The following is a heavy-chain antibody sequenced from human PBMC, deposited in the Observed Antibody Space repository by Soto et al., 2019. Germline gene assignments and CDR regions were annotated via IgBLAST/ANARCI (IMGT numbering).Heavy chain of an antibody. CDR3: ARSSLHPGIIQLGRNNLFSAAYPDY. V-gene: IGHV4-34*01. CDR1: GGSFSGYY. J-gene: IGHJ4*02. CDR2: INHSGST. D-gene: IGHD5-18*01. Sequence: SETLSLTCAVYGGSFSGYYWSWIRQPPGKGLEWIGEINHSGSTNYNPSLKSRVTISVDTSKNQFSLKLSSVTAADTAVYYCARSSLHPGIIQLGRNNLFSAAYPDYWGQGTLVTVSS.